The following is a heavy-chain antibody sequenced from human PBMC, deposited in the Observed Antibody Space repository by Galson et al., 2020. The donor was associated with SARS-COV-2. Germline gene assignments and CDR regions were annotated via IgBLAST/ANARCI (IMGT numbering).Heavy chain of an antibody. Sequence: GESLKISCKASGYSFVNYWIAWVRQMPGKGLEWMGLIYLGDSDTIYSPSFQGQVTISADKSITTASLQWSSLKASDTAMYYCASGAAMVRGVRYFQHWGQGTLVTVSS. CDR2: IYLGDSDT. CDR3: ASGAAMVRGVRYFQH. D-gene: IGHD3-10*01. V-gene: IGHV5-51*01. J-gene: IGHJ1*01. CDR1: GYSFVNYW.